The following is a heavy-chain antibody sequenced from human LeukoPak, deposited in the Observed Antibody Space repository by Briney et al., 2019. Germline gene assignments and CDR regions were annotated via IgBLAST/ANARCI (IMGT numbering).Heavy chain of an antibody. V-gene: IGHV1-69-2*01. J-gene: IGHJ4*02. CDR1: GYTFTDYY. D-gene: IGHD4-11*01. Sequence: ASVKVSCKVSGYTFTDYYMHWVQQAPGKGLGWMGLVDPEDGETIYAEKFQGRVTITADTSTDTAYMGLSSLRSEDTAVYYCATALYSNYPKDLPIDYWGQGTLVTVSS. CDR3: ATALYSNYPKDLPIDY. CDR2: VDPEDGET.